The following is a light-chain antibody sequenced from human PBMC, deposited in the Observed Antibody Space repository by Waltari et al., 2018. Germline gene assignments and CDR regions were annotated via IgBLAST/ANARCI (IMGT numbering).Light chain of an antibody. CDR1: QYVSSRF. J-gene: IGKJ2*01. CDR2: GAS. Sequence: DIVLTQSPGSLSLPPGQSATLSCRASQYVSSRFLAWYHHKPGQTPRLLIYGASTRASGVPDRFSGSGSGPDFTLTINRLEVEDFAVYYCQYYANSAYTFGQGTKLEIK. CDR3: QYYANSAYT. V-gene: IGKV3-20*01.